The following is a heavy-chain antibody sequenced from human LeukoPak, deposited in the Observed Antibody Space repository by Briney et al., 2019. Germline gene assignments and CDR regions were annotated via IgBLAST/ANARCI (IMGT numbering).Heavy chain of an antibody. CDR2: IWYDGSNK. CDR3: SRYGAYGKNDY. CDR1: GFTFSNYG. D-gene: IGHD4-17*01. Sequence: GGSLRLSCAASGFTFSNYGMYWVRQAPGKGLEWVALIWYDGSNKYYADSVTGRFTISRDNSKNTLYLQMNSLRAEDTAVYYCSRYGAYGKNDYWGQGTLVTVSS. J-gene: IGHJ4*02. V-gene: IGHV3-33*01.